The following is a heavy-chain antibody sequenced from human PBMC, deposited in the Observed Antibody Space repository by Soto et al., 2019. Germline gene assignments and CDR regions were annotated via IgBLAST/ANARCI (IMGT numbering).Heavy chain of an antibody. V-gene: IGHV3-30*03. D-gene: IGHD6-19*01. J-gene: IGHJ4*02. Sequence: QVQLVESGGGVVHPGRSLRLSCVASGFPFRGYNMHWVRQAPGKGLEWVAVVSHDGSKMYYVEYVKGRFTISRDNSKNTLYLEMNSLSPEDTAIYYCASLGVKRGVAVTGIGHWGQGTLVTVSS. CDR3: ASLGVKRGVAVTGIGH. CDR1: GFPFRGYN. CDR2: VSHDGSKM.